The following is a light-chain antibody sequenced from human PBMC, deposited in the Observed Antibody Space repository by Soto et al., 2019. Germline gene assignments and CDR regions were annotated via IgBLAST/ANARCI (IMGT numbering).Light chain of an antibody. V-gene: IGLV2-14*01. CDR2: DVS. CDR1: SSDFGGYNY. J-gene: IGLJ1*01. CDR3: GSYTSSSTLYV. Sequence: QSVLTQPASVSGSPGQSITISCTGTSSDFGGYNYVSWCQQHPGKAPKLMIYDVSNRPPGVSNRFSGSKSGNTASLTISGLQAEDEADYYCGSYTSSSTLYVFGTGTKVTVL.